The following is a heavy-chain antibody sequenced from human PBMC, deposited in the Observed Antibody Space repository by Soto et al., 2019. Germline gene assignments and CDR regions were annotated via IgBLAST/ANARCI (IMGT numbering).Heavy chain of an antibody. CDR1: RFSFSNYA. D-gene: IGHD4-17*01. CDR3: ATDPNGDYIGAFDN. V-gene: IGHV3-23*01. CDR2: ITGSGGGT. J-gene: IGHJ3*02. Sequence: EVQLLESGGRLVPPGGSLRLSCAGSRFSFSNYAMTWARQAPGEGLEWVSSITGSGGGTTYADSVKGRFTISRDNTKNILYPEMDSLRADDTGVYYCATDPNGDYIGAFDNWGQGTMVTVSS.